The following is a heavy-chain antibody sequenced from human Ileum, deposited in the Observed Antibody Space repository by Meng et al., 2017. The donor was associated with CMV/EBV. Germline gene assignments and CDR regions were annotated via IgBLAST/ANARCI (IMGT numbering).Heavy chain of an antibody. CDR3: ARDSGADRHVDFDH. CDR1: GLTFIGSF. D-gene: IGHD6-6*01. V-gene: IGHV1-2*06. J-gene: IGHJ4*02. CDR2: INLFGGDI. Sequence: QVQLVQSGAELMKPGDSVKVSCKTSGLTFIGSFMNWVRLAPGQGLEWVGHINLFGGDISYSPRFQGRVTLTRDTSSWTAYMELSSLRSDDTAMYYCARDSGADRHVDFDHWGQGTMVTVSS.